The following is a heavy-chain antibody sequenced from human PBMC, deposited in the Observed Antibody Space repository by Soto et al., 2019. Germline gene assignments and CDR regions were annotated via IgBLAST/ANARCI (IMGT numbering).Heavy chain of an antibody. J-gene: IGHJ4*02. D-gene: IGHD6-6*01. V-gene: IGHV3-64D*08. CDR3: VKKEVGEYSSPKDFDY. CDR1: GFTFSSYA. CDR2: ISSNGGST. Sequence: GGSLRLSCSASGFTFSSYAMHWVRQAPGKGLEYVSAISSNGGSTYYADSVKGRFTISRDNSKNTLYLQMSSLRAEDTAVYYCVKKEVGEYSSPKDFDYWGQGTLVTVSS.